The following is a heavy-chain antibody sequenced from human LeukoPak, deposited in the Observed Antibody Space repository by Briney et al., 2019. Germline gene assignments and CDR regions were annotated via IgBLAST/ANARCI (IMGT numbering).Heavy chain of an antibody. CDR3: ARVGSIAVRRYYMDV. V-gene: IGHV4-59*01. CDR1: GGSISSYY. J-gene: IGHJ6*03. D-gene: IGHD6-19*01. Sequence: SETLSLTCTVSGGSISSYYWSWIRQPPGKGLEWIGYIHYSGSTNYNPSLKSRVTISVDTSKNQFSLKLSSVTAADTAVYYCARVGSIAVRRYYMDVWGKGTTVTVSS. CDR2: IHYSGST.